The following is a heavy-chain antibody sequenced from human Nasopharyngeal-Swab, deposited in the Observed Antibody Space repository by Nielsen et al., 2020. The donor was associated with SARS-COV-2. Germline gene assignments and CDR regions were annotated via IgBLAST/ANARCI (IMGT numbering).Heavy chain of an antibody. CDR3: ARGRNGGTHL. CDR2: INHSGST. J-gene: IGHJ4*02. V-gene: IGHV4-34*01. CDR1: GGSFSGYY. D-gene: IGHD4-23*01. Sequence: SETLSLTCAVYGGSFSGYYWSWIRQPPGKGLEWIGEINHSGSTNYNPSLKSRVTISVDTSKNQFSLKLSSVTAADTAVYYCARGRNGGTHLWGQGTLVTVSS.